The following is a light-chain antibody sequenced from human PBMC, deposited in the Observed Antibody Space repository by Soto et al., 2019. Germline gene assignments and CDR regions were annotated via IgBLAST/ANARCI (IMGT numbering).Light chain of an antibody. CDR3: CSFARSSTAYV. CDR1: SSDVGSSNL. Sequence: QSALTPPASVSGSPGQSITISCTGTSSDVGSSNLVSWYQQHPGKAPKLIIYEGSRRPSGVSGRFSGSMSGNTASLTISGLQAEDEADYYCCSFARSSTAYVFGTGTKLTVL. V-gene: IGLV2-23*01. CDR2: EGS. J-gene: IGLJ1*01.